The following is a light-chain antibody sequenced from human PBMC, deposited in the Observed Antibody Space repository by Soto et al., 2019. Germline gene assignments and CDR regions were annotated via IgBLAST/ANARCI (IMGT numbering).Light chain of an antibody. CDR1: QSVSSSY. V-gene: IGKV3-20*01. Sequence: EIVLTQSPGTLSLSPGERATLSCRASQSVSSSYLAWYQQKPGRTPTLLIYGASTRATGIPDRFSATGSGTEFSLTISSVEPEDFAVYYCQQYGASPFTFGPGTRVEI. CDR2: GAS. CDR3: QQYGASPFT. J-gene: IGKJ3*01.